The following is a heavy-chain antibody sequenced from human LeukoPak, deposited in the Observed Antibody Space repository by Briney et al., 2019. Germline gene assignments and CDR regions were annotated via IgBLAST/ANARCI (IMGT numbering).Heavy chain of an antibody. CDR2: IYYSGST. D-gene: IGHD4-17*01. Sequence: SETLSLTCTVSGGSISSYYWSWIRQPPGKGLEWIGYIYYSGSTNYNPSLKSRVTISVDTSKNQFSLKLSSVTAAGTAVYYCASSVTKYYFDYWGQGTLVTVSS. CDR3: ASSVTKYYFDY. CDR1: GGSISSYY. J-gene: IGHJ4*02. V-gene: IGHV4-59*08.